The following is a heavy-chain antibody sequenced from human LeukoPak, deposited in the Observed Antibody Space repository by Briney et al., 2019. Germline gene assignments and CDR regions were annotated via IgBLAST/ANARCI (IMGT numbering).Heavy chain of an antibody. CDR2: ISYDGSNK. Sequence: GGSLRLSCAASGFTFSSYAMHWVRQAPGKGLEWVAVISYDGSNKYYADSVKGRFTISRDNSKNTLYLQMNSLGADDTAEYFCARAGSRAAAFDSWGQGTLVTVSS. J-gene: IGHJ4*02. D-gene: IGHD6-13*01. V-gene: IGHV3-30-3*01. CDR3: ARAGSRAAAFDS. CDR1: GFTFSSYA.